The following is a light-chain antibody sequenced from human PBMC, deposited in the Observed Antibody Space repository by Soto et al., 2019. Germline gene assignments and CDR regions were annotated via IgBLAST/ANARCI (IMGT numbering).Light chain of an antibody. Sequence: QSALTQPPSVSGSPGQSVTISCTGTSSDVGGYNYVSWYQQHPGKAPKVMIYEDFKRPSGVPDRFSGSKSGNTASLTISGLQAEYEGHYYGCSNGGNVEVFGTGTKVTVL. J-gene: IGLJ1*01. CDR3: CSNGGNVEV. CDR1: SSDVGGYNY. V-gene: IGLV2-11*01. CDR2: EDF.